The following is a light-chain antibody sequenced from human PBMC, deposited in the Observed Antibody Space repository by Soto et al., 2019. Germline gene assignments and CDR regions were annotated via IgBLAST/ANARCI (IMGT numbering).Light chain of an antibody. CDR1: SGDIVSNY. CDR3: QSYDSSNVV. J-gene: IGLJ2*01. Sequence: NFMLTQPHSVSESPGKTVTNSCTGSSGDIVSNYVQWYQQRPGSAPTTVIYEDNQRPSGVPDRFSGSIDSSSNSASLTISGLKTEDEADYYCQSYDSSNVVFGGGTKLTVL. CDR2: EDN. V-gene: IGLV6-57*02.